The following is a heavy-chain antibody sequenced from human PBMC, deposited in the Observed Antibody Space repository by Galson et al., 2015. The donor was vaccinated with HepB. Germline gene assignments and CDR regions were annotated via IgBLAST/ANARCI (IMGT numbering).Heavy chain of an antibody. CDR1: GGTFSSYA. CDR3: ARVRGQWLVQYYFDY. J-gene: IGHJ4*02. V-gene: IGHV1-69*13. Sequence: VKVSCKASGGTFSSYAISWVRQAPGQGLEWMGGIIPIFGTANYAQKFQGRVTITADESTSTAYMELSSLRSEDTAVYYCARVRGQWLVQYYFDYWGQGTLVTVSS. CDR2: IIPIFGTA. D-gene: IGHD6-19*01.